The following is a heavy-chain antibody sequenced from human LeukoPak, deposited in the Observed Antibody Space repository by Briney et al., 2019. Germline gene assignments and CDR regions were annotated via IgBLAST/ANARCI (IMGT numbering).Heavy chain of an antibody. CDR3: ARARSGSPGYWFDP. J-gene: IGHJ5*02. CDR2: ISAYNGNT. CDR1: GYTFTSYG. D-gene: IGHD1-26*01. V-gene: IGHV1-18*01. Sequence: ASVKVSCKASGYTFTSYGISWARQAPGQGLEWMGWISAYNGNTNYAQKLQGRVTLTTDTSTTTAYMELRSLRSDDTAVYYCARARSGSPGYWFDPWGQGTLVTVSS.